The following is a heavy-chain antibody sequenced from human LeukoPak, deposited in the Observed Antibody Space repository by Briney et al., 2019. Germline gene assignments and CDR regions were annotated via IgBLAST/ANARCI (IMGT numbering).Heavy chain of an antibody. V-gene: IGHV3-23*01. CDR2: ISGSSSST. Sequence: PGGSLRLSCAASGFSFNSYAMNWVRQAPGKGLEWVSAISGSSSSTYYADSVKGRFTISRDNSKNTLYLQMNSLRAEDTAVYYCAKVRMITMIAYDAFGIWGQGTMVTVSS. D-gene: IGHD3-22*01. J-gene: IGHJ3*02. CDR3: AKVRMITMIAYDAFGI. CDR1: GFSFNSYA.